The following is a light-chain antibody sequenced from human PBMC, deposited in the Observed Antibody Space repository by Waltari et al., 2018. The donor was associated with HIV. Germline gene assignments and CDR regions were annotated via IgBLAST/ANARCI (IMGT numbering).Light chain of an antibody. CDR2: DVT. CDR3: SSYTSSSTRVV. J-gene: IGLJ2*01. CDR1: SSVVGGLNY. Sequence: QSALTQPASVSGSPGQSVTISCTGTSSVVGGLNYFSWYQHHPGKAPKLMIYDVTSRPSWVSNRFSGSKSGNAASLTITGRQAEDEADYYCSSYTSSSTRVVFGGGTKLTVL. V-gene: IGLV2-14*03.